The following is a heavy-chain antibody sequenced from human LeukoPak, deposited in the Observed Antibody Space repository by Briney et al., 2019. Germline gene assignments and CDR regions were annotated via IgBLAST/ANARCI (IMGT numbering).Heavy chain of an antibody. CDR1: GFTVNTNY. J-gene: IGHJ4*02. Sequence: GGSLRLSCAASGFTVNTNYMNWVRQAPGKGLEWVSVIYSGGSTFYTNSVKGRFTISRDTSNNTLCLQMNSLRAEDTAVYYCTRRGFGDSSDYWGQGTLVTVSS. D-gene: IGHD4-17*01. V-gene: IGHV3-66*04. CDR2: IYSGGST. CDR3: TRRGFGDSSDY.